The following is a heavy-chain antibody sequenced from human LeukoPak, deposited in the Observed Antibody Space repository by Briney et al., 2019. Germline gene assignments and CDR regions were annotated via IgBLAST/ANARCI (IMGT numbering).Heavy chain of an antibody. CDR3: AREVGDYDSATYYYYMDV. V-gene: IGHV4-4*07. D-gene: IGHD3-22*01. J-gene: IGHJ6*03. Sequence: SETLSLTCTVSGGSIGSYYWSWIRQPAGKGLEWIGRMYSSGSTNYNPSLKSRVIISVDTSKNQFSLKLSSVTAADTAVYYCAREVGDYDSATYYYYMDVWGKGTTVTVSS. CDR2: MYSSGST. CDR1: GGSIGSYY.